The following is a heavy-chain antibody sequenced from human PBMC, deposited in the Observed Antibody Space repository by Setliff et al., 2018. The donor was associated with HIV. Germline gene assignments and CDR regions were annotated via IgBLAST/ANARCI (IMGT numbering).Heavy chain of an antibody. CDR1: GGSISGYH. CDR2: IYTSRGT. J-gene: IGHJ4*02. V-gene: IGHV4-4*09. Sequence: SETLSLTCTVSGGSISGYHWNWLRQTPGKGLEWIGYIYTSRGTNYNHSLRTRVIISVDTSNLFSLKLSSVTAADAAVYYCARSPSYRSSWEYYFDYWGQGILVTVSS. D-gene: IGHD6-13*01. CDR3: ARSPSYRSSWEYYFDY.